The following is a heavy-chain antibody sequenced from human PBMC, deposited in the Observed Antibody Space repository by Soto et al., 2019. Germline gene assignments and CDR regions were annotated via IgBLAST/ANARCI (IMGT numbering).Heavy chain of an antibody. D-gene: IGHD6-19*01. J-gene: IGHJ6*02. CDR2: ISSSSSTI. CDR1: GFTFSSYS. V-gene: IGHV3-48*02. Sequence: EVQLVESGGGLVQPGGSLRLSCAASGFTFSSYSMNWVRQAPGKGLEWVSYISSSSSTIYYADSVKGRFTISRDNAKNSLYLQMNSLRDEDTAVYYCAAVSNPPYYYYYDGMDVWGQGTTVTVSS. CDR3: AAVSNPPYYYYYDGMDV.